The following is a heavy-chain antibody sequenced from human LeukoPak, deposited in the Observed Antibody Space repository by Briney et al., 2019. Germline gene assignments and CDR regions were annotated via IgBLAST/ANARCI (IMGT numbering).Heavy chain of an antibody. J-gene: IGHJ3*02. CDR1: GFTFSSYA. CDR2: ISGSGGST. Sequence: PGGSLRLSCAASGFTFSSYAMSWVRQAPGKGLEWVSAISGSGGSTYYADSVKGRFTISRDNSKNTVYLQMNSLRAEDTAVHYCAKVPVFSVTISEVVTDDAFDIWGQGTIVTVSS. D-gene: IGHD3-3*01. CDR3: AKVPVFSVTISEVVTDDAFDI. V-gene: IGHV3-23*01.